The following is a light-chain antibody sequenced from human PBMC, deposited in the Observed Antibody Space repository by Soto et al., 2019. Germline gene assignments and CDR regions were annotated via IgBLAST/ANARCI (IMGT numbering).Light chain of an antibody. CDR1: ETIRGL. Sequence: EIVLPQSPATLSLSPGESATLSCRASETIRGLLAWYQQRPGQPPRLLIYDTSNRATGIPARFSGSGPGTDFTLTISSLQSEDFAVYYCQQYNNWPQTVGKGTKVDIK. J-gene: IGKJ1*01. CDR2: DTS. V-gene: IGKV3-11*01. CDR3: QQYNNWPQT.